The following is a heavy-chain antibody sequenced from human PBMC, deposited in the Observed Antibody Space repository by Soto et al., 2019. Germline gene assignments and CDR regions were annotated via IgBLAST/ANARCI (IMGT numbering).Heavy chain of an antibody. V-gene: IGHV3-48*01. CDR1: GFTFSTYS. CDR3: ARYYDSSGPDL. Sequence: EFQLVESGGGLVQPGGSLRLSCAASGFTFSTYSMVWLRQAPGKGLEWLSYIPPTTTPMYYADSVKGRFTTSRDNAKNSLYLQMNSLRAEDTAVYYCARYYDSSGPDLWGRGTRVTVSS. CDR2: IPPTTTPM. J-gene: IGHJ2*01. D-gene: IGHD3-22*01.